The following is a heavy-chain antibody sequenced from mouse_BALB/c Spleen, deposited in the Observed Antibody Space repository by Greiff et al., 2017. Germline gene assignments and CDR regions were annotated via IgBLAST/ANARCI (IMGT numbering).Heavy chain of an antibody. V-gene: IGHV1-7*01. CDR3: AREGRSTMITSWFAY. CDR1: GYTFTSYW. J-gene: IGHJ3*01. Sequence: VQLQQSGAELAKPGASVKMSCKASGYTFTSYWMHWVKQRPGQGLEWIGYINPSTGYTEYNQKFKDKATLTADKSSSTAYMQLSSLTSEDSAVYYCAREGRSTMITSWFAYWGQGTLVTVSA. D-gene: IGHD2-4*01. CDR2: INPSTGYT.